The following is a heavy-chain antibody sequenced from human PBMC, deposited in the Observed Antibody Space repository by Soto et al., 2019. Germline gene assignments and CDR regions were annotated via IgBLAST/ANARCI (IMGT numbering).Heavy chain of an antibody. Sequence: SETLSLTCAVYGGSFSGYYWSWIRQSPGKGLEWIGEINHSGSTNYNPSLKSRVTISVDTSKNQFSLKLSSVTAADTAVYYCARRVYGTVTTRLDYWGQGTLVTVSS. D-gene: IGHD4-17*01. V-gene: IGHV4-34*01. J-gene: IGHJ4*02. CDR3: ARRVYGTVTTRLDY. CDR2: INHSGST. CDR1: GGSFSGYY.